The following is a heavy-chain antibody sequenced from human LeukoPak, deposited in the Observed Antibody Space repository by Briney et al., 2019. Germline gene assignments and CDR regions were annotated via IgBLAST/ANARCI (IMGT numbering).Heavy chain of an antibody. Sequence: PSETLSLTCTVSGGSISSSSYYWGWIRQPPGKGLEWIGSIYYSGSTYYNPSLKSRVTISVDTSKNQFSLKLSSVTAADTAVYYCASRRYRQNWFDPWGQGTLVTVSS. V-gene: IGHV4-39*07. CDR1: GGSISSSSYY. D-gene: IGHD5-18*01. CDR3: ASRRYRQNWFDP. CDR2: IYYSGST. J-gene: IGHJ5*02.